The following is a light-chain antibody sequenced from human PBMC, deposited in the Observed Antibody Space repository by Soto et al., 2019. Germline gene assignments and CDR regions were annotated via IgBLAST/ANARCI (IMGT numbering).Light chain of an antibody. CDR2: DVS. J-gene: IGLJ1*01. CDR3: CSYAGSYV. CDR1: SSDVGGYNY. V-gene: IGLV2-11*01. Sequence: QSVLTQPHSVSGSPGQSVTISCTGTSSDVGGYNYVSWYQQHPGKAPNLMIYDVSKRPSGVPDRFSGSKSGNTASLTISGLQAEDEADYYCCSYAGSYVFGTGTKLTVL.